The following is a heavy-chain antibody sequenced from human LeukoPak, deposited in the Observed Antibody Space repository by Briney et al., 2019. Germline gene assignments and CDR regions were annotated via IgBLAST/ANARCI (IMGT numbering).Heavy chain of an antibody. CDR3: ARVAVNWFDP. V-gene: IGHV4-59*01. J-gene: IGHJ5*02. CDR1: GGSISSYY. D-gene: IGHD2-15*01. CDR2: IYYSGST. Sequence: PSETLSLTCTVSGGSISSYYRSWIRQPAGKGLEWIGYIYYSGSTNYNPSLKSRVTISVDTSKNQFSLKLSSVTAADTAVYYCARVAVNWFDPWGQGTLVTVSS.